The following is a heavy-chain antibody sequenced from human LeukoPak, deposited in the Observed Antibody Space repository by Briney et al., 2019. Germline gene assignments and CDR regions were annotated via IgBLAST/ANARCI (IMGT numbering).Heavy chain of an antibody. CDR2: INHSGST. V-gene: IGHV4-34*01. J-gene: IGHJ4*02. D-gene: IGHD6-13*01. Sequence: SETLSLTCAVYGGSFSGYYWSWIRQPPGKGLEWIGEINHSGSTNYNPSLKSRVTISVDTSKNQFSLKLSSVTAADTAVYYCARRALRYSSSWYSDYWGQGTLVTVSS. CDR3: ARRALRYSSSWYSDY. CDR1: GGSFSGYY.